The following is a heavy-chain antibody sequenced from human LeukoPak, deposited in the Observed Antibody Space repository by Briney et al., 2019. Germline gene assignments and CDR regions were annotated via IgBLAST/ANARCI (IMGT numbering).Heavy chain of an antibody. Sequence: GGSLRLSCAASGFTFSRYSMNWVRQAPGKGLEWVSSISISSSYIYYADSVKGRFTMSRDNAKNSLYLQVNSLRAEDTAVYYCARILDSAWGELGYWGQGTLVTVSS. CDR2: ISISSSYI. D-gene: IGHD6-19*01. V-gene: IGHV3-21*01. CDR3: ARILDSAWGELGY. CDR1: GFTFSRYS. J-gene: IGHJ4*02.